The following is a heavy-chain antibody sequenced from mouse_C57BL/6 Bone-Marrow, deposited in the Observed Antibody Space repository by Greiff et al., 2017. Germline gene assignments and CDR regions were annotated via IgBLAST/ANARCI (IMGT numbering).Heavy chain of an antibody. Sequence: VQLQQSGAELVRPGASVKLSCTASGFNIKDDYMHWVKQRPEQGLEWIGWIDPENGDTEYASKFQGKATITADTSSNTAYLQLSSLTSEDTAVYYCTTNYSSHDYWGKGTTLTVSS. CDR3: TTNYSSHDY. V-gene: IGHV14-4*01. CDR2: IDPENGDT. D-gene: IGHD2-5*01. J-gene: IGHJ2*01. CDR1: GFNIKDDY.